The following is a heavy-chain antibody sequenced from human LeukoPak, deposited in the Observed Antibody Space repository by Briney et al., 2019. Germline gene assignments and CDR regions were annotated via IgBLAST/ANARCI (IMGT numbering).Heavy chain of an antibody. CDR1: GYTFTGYY. D-gene: IGHD6-19*01. J-gene: IGHJ4*02. CDR3: ARVRVPIAVAAFDY. Sequence: GASVKVSCKAFGYTFTGYYMHWVRQAPGQGLEWMGWINPNSGGTNYAQKFQGRVTMTRDTSISTAYMELSRLRSDDTAVYYCARVRVPIAVAAFDYWGQGTLVTVSS. V-gene: IGHV1-2*02. CDR2: INPNSGGT.